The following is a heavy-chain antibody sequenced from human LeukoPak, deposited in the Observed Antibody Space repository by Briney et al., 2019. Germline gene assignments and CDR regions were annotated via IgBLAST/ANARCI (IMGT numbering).Heavy chain of an antibody. V-gene: IGHV4-59*01. Sequence: SQTLSLTCSVSGGFNTHYYWSWIRQPPGKGLEWIGYFYHSASTNYNPSLKSRVTISVDTSKNHFSLKLSSVTAADTAVYYCARGQWLPVFDFWGQGTLVTVSS. D-gene: IGHD3-22*01. CDR2: FYHSAST. J-gene: IGHJ4*02. CDR3: ARGQWLPVFDF. CDR1: GGFNTHYY.